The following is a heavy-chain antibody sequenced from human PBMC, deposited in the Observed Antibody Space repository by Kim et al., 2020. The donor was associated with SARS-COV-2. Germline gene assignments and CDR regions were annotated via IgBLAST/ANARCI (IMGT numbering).Heavy chain of an antibody. D-gene: IGHD1-7*01. CDR1: GFTFSSYG. V-gene: IGHV3-33*01. J-gene: IGHJ5*02. Sequence: GGSLRLSCAASGFTFSSYGMHWVRQAPGKGLEWVAFIWYDGSNKYYADSVKGRFTISRDNSKNTLYLQMNSLRAEDTAVYYCARDLNNWNFFRGRFHPW. CDR2: IWYDGSNK. CDR3: ARDLNNWNFFRGRFHP.